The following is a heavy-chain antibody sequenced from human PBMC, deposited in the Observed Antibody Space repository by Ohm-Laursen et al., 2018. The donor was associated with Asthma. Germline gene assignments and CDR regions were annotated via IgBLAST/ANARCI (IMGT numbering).Heavy chain of an antibody. D-gene: IGHD2-2*01. CDR1: GGTFSSYA. Sequence: SSVKVSCNASGGTFSSYAISWVRQAPGQGLEWMGGIIPIFGTANYAQKFQGRVTITADESTGTAYMELSSLRSEDTALYYCARNFVVVPAAISWNYYYGMDVRGQGTTVTVSS. J-gene: IGHJ6*02. CDR2: IIPIFGTA. CDR3: ARNFVVVPAAISWNYYYGMDV. V-gene: IGHV1-69*01.